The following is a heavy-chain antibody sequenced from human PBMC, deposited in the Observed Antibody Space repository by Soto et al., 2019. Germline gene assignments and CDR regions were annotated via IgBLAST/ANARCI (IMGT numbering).Heavy chain of an antibody. D-gene: IGHD6-19*01. V-gene: IGHV1-69*13. CDR1: GGTFSSCA. J-gene: IGHJ6*02. CDR3: ARPRYSSGWTCSYGMDV. Sequence: SMLVSWKTAGGTFSSCAISWVRQAPGQGLEWMGWIIPIFGTANYAQKFQGRVTITADESTSTAYMELSSLRSEDTAVYYCARPRYSSGWTCSYGMDVGGQGTTVTVSS. CDR2: IIPIFGTA.